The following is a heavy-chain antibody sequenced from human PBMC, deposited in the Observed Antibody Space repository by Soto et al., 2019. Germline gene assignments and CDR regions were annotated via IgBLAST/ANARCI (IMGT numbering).Heavy chain of an antibody. CDR2: IRSKAYGGTT. Sequence: HPGGSLRLSCTASGFTFGDYAMSWVRQAPGKGLEWVGFIRSKAYGGTTEYAASVKGRFTISRDDSKSIAYLQMNSLKTEDTAVYYCTRGLFVVVPAGRAYYFDYWGQGTLVTVSS. CDR3: TRGLFVVVPAGRAYYFDY. V-gene: IGHV3-49*04. J-gene: IGHJ4*02. CDR1: GFTFGDYA. D-gene: IGHD2-2*01.